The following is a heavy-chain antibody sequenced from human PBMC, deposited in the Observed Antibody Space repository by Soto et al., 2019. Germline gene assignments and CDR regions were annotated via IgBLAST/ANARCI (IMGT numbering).Heavy chain of an antibody. CDR1: GYTFTGYY. V-gene: IGHV1-2*04. D-gene: IGHD2-8*01. Sequence: ASVKVSCKASGYTFTGYYMHWVRQAPGQGLEWMGWINPNSGGTNYAQKFQGWVTMTRDTSISTAYMELSRLRSDDTAVYYGARSMLSGGYYYYGMDVWGQGTTVTVSS. CDR2: INPNSGGT. J-gene: IGHJ6*02. CDR3: ARSMLSGGYYYYGMDV.